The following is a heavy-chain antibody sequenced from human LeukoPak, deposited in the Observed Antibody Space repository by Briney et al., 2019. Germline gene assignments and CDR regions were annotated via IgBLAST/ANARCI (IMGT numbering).Heavy chain of an antibody. CDR3: AEDIEADNWNLGTFDY. D-gene: IGHD1-1*01. CDR2: ISWNSGSI. V-gene: IGHV3-9*01. J-gene: IGHJ4*02. Sequence: GGSLRLSCAASGFTFDDYAMHWVRQAPGKGLEWVSGISWNSGSIGYADSVKGRFTISRDNAKNSLCLQMNSLRAEDTALYYCAEDIEADNWNLGTFDYWGQGTLVTVSS. CDR1: GFTFDDYA.